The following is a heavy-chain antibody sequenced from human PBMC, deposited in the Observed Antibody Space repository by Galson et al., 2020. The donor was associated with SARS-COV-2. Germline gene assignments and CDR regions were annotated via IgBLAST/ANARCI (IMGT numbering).Heavy chain of an antibody. CDR3: ARGSSRRGSYYRYYYGMDV. CDR2: INHSGST. V-gene: IGHV4-34*01. Sequence: SETLSLTCAVYGGSFSGYYWSWIRQPPGKGLEWIGEINHSGSTNYNPSLKSRVTISVDTSKNQFSLKLSSVTAADTAVYYCARGSSRRGSYYRYYYGMDVWGQGTTVTVSS. J-gene: IGHJ6*02. D-gene: IGHD1-26*01. CDR1: GGSFSGYY.